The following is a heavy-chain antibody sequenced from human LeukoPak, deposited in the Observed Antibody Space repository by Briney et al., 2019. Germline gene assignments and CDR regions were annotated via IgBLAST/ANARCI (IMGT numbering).Heavy chain of an antibody. Sequence: ASVKVSCKASGDTFTGYYMHWVRQAPGQGLEWMGWINPNSGGTNYAQDFHGRVTMTRDKSISTAYMELSRLRSEDTAVYYCARAGDSGNLAWGQGTLVTVSS. D-gene: IGHD1-26*01. CDR2: INPNSGGT. CDR1: GDTFTGYY. V-gene: IGHV1-2*02. J-gene: IGHJ5*02. CDR3: ARAGDSGNLA.